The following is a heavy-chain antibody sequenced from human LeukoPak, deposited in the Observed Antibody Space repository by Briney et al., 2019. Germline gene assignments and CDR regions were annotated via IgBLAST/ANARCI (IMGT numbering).Heavy chain of an antibody. Sequence: PSETLSLTRTVSGGSISSYYWIWIRQPPGKGLEWIGYIYYSGSTNYNPSLKSRVTISVDTSKNQCSLKLSSVTAADTAVYYRARHCSGHSCYSVFDYWGQGTLVTVSS. CDR3: ARHCSGHSCYSVFDY. CDR1: GGSISSYY. D-gene: IGHD2-15*01. J-gene: IGHJ4*02. CDR2: IYYSGST. V-gene: IGHV4-59*08.